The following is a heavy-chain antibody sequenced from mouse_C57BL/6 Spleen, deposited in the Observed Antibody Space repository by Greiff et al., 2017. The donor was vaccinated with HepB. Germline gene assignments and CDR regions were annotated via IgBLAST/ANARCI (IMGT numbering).Heavy chain of an antibody. CDR2: IWSGGST. CDR3: ATFTTVVAHYYAMDY. J-gene: IGHJ4*01. CDR1: GFSLTSYG. V-gene: IGHV2-2*01. Sequence: VQLQQSGPGLVQPSQRLSITCTVSGFSLTSYGVYWVRQSPGKGLEWLGVIWSGGSTDYNAAFISRLSISKDNSKSQVFFKMNSLQADDTAIYYCATFTTVVAHYYAMDYWGQGTSVTVSS. D-gene: IGHD1-1*01.